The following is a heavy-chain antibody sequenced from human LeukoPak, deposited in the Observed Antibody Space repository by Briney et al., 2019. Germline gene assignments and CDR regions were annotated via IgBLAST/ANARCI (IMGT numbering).Heavy chain of an antibody. D-gene: IGHD1-26*01. CDR1: GFTFSSYS. CDR2: INTGNGDT. J-gene: IGHJ4*02. CDR3: ARDLGSGSLHY. V-gene: IGHV1-3*04. Sequence: GGSLRLSCAASGFTFSSYSMNWVRQAPGQRLEWLGWINTGNGDTRYSQTFQGRVTITSYTSASTAYMELSSLRSEDTAVYYCARDLGSGSLHYWGQGTLVTVSS.